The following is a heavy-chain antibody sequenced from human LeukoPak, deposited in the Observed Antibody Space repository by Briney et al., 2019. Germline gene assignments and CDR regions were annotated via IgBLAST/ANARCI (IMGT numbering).Heavy chain of an antibody. Sequence: SETLSLTCTVSGGSISSYYWSWIRQPPGKGLEWIGYIYYSGSTNYNPSLKSRVTISVDTSKKQFSLKLSSVTAADTAVYYCARTYYDILTGYDDAFDIWGQGTMVTVSS. CDR3: ARTYYDILTGYDDAFDI. J-gene: IGHJ3*02. CDR1: GGSISSYY. CDR2: IYYSGST. D-gene: IGHD3-9*01. V-gene: IGHV4-59*08.